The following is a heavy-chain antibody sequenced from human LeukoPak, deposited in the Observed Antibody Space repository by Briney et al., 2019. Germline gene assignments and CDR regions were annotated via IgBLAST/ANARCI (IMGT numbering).Heavy chain of an antibody. CDR2: IYYSGST. CDR1: GGSISSSSYY. V-gene: IGHV4-39*01. J-gene: IGHJ4*02. CDR3: ARLKYINGPFDY. Sequence: SEALSLTCTVSGGSISSSSYYWDWIRQPPGKGLEWIGTIYYSGSTYYNPSLKSRVTISVDTSKNQFSLKLSSVTAADTAVHYCARLKYINGPFDYWGRGTLVTVSS. D-gene: IGHD5-18*01.